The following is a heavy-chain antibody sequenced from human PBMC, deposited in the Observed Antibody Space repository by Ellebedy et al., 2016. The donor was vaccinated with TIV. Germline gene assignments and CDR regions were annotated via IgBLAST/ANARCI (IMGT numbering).Heavy chain of an antibody. CDR1: GYTFTGYY. CDR2: INPNSGGT. CDR3: ATGGYYYDSSGSPRQFDP. Sequence: AASVKVSCKASGYTFTGYYMHWVRQAPGQGLEWMGWINPNSGGTNYAQKFQGRVTMTRDTSINTAYMELSSLRSEDTAVYYCATGGYYYDSSGSPRQFDPWGQGTLVTVSS. J-gene: IGHJ5*02. D-gene: IGHD3-22*01. V-gene: IGHV1-2*02.